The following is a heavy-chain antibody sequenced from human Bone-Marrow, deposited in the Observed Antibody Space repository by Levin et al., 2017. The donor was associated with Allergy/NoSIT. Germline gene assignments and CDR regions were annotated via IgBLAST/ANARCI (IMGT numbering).Heavy chain of an antibody. J-gene: IGHJ4*02. V-gene: IGHV3-66*01. D-gene: IGHD1-26*01. Sequence: GESLKISCAASGFTISNNYMSWVRQAPGKGLEWVSAIYHDGDTYYADSVKDRFTISRDISKNTLSLQMNGLRAEDTAVYYCARDSLGARATIHWGQGTLVTVSS. CDR1: GFTISNNY. CDR3: ARDSLGARATIH. CDR2: IYHDGDT.